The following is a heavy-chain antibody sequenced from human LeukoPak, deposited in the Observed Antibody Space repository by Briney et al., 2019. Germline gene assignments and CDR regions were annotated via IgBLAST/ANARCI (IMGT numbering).Heavy chain of an antibody. CDR1: GYTFTAYY. D-gene: IGHD1-26*01. Sequence: ASVKVSCKAYGYTFTAYYMHWVRQAPGQGLEWMGWINPNSGNTNYAQKFQGRVTMTRDTSISTAYMELSRLRSDDTAVYYCARPNSVGPTVYFDYWGQGTLVTVSS. V-gene: IGHV1-2*02. CDR2: INPNSGNT. J-gene: IGHJ4*02. CDR3: ARPNSVGPTVYFDY.